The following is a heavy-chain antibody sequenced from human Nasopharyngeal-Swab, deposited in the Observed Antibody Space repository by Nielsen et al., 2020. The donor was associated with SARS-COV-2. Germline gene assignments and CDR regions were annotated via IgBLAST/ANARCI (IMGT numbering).Heavy chain of an antibody. D-gene: IGHD2-21*01. Sequence: SLKISCAASGFTFDAYAMHWVRQAPGKGLEWFSGISWNSGSIGYADSVKGRFTISRDNAKNSLYLQMNSLRAEDTALYYCAKDITSGDTMATHYYYGMDVWGQGTTVTVSS. CDR1: GFTFDAYA. J-gene: IGHJ6*02. V-gene: IGHV3-9*01. CDR3: AKDITSGDTMATHYYYGMDV. CDR2: ISWNSGSI.